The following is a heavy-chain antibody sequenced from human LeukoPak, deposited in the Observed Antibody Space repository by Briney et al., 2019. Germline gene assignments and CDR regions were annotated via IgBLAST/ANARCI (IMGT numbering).Heavy chain of an antibody. D-gene: IGHD5-24*01. CDR1: GFTFSSYS. Sequence: PGGSLRLSCAASGFTFSSYSMNWVRQAPGKGLEWVSSISSSSSYIYYADSVKGRFTISRDNAKNSLYLQMNSLRAEDTAVYYCARDVEGLGDAFDIWGQGTMVTVSS. CDR3: ARDVEGLGDAFDI. CDR2: ISSSSSYI. V-gene: IGHV3-21*04. J-gene: IGHJ3*02.